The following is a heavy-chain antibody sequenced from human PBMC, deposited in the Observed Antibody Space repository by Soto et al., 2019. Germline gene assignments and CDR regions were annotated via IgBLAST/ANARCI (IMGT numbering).Heavy chain of an antibody. CDR1: GFTFSSYW. D-gene: IGHD3-10*01. CDR2: IKQDGSEK. J-gene: IGHJ3*02. CDR3: ASRRITMVRGVIILPGAFDI. V-gene: IGHV3-7*01. Sequence: GGSLRLSCAASGFTFSSYWMSWVRQAPGKGLEWVANIKQDGSEKYYVDSVKGRFTISRDNAKNSLYLQMNSLRAEDTAVYYCASRRITMVRGVIILPGAFDIWGQGTMVTVSS.